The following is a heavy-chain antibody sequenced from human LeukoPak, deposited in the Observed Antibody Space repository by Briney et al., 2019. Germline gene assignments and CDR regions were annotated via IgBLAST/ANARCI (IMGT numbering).Heavy chain of an antibody. CDR3: ARSTVSVITRGAFDI. CDR2: IYHSGST. D-gene: IGHD3-22*01. V-gene: IGHV4-4*02. J-gene: IGHJ3*02. Sequence: SETLSLTCAVSGDSISSSNWWSWVRQPPGKGLEWIGEIYHSGSTNYNPSLQSRVTMSVDNSENHFSLKLSSVSAATTVLYYCARSTVSVITRGAFDIWGQGTMVTVSS. CDR1: GDSISSSNW.